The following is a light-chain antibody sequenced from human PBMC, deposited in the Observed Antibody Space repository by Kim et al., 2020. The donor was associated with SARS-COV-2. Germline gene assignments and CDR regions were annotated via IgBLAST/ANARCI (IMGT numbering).Light chain of an antibody. V-gene: IGLV1-40*01. Sequence: QSVLTQPASVSGAPGQRVTISCSGIISNIGAGYDVNWYQQLLRTATKLLIYGNTNRPSGVPDRFSGSKAGTSASLVITGVQAEDEADYYCQYYDSSLSGYAFGTGTKVTVL. CDR3: QYYDSSLSGYA. CDR1: ISNIGAGYD. CDR2: GNT. J-gene: IGLJ1*01.